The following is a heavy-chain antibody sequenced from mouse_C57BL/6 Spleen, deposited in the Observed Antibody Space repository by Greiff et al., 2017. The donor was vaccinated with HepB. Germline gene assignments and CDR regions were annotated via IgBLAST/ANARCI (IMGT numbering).Heavy chain of an antibody. CDR3: AGYGSSYGWFAY. CDR2: IYPRSGNT. V-gene: IGHV1-81*01. D-gene: IGHD1-1*01. Sequence: QVQLQQSGAELARPGASVKLSCKASGYTFTSYGISWVKQRTGQGLEWIGEIYPRSGNTYYNEKFKGKATLTADKSSSTAYMELRSLTSEDSAVYFCAGYGSSYGWFAYWGQGTLVTVSA. CDR1: GYTFTSYG. J-gene: IGHJ3*01.